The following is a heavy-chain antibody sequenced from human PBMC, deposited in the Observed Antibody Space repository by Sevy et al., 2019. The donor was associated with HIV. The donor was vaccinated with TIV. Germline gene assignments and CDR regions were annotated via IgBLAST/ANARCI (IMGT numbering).Heavy chain of an antibody. CDR3: AKGVVVVADFDY. D-gene: IGHD2-15*01. CDR2: ISGSGGST. CDR1: GFTFSSYA. V-gene: IGHV3-23*01. J-gene: IGHJ4*02. Sequence: GGSLRLSCAASGFTFSSYAMSWVRQAPGKGLEWVSGISGSGGSTYYADSVKGRFTISRDNSKNTLYLQMNSLRAEDTAVCYCAKGVVVVADFDYWGQGTLVTVSS.